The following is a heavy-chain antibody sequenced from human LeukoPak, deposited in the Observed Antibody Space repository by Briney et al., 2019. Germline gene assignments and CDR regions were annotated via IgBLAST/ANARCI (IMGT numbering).Heavy chain of an antibody. Sequence: PSEPLSLTCTVSGGSISSSSYYWGWIRQPPGKGLEWIGSIYYSGSTYYNPSLKSRVTISVDTSKNQFSLKLSSVTAADTAVYYCARHIYSSSWYGRYYYYMDVWGKGTTVTVSS. CDR2: IYYSGST. D-gene: IGHD6-13*01. CDR3: ARHIYSSSWYGRYYYYMDV. V-gene: IGHV4-39*01. J-gene: IGHJ6*03. CDR1: GGSISSSSYY.